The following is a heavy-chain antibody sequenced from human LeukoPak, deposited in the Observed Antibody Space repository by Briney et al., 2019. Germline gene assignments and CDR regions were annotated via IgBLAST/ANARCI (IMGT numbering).Heavy chain of an antibody. V-gene: IGHV3-66*01. J-gene: IGHJ4*02. CDR3: ARGHGGRFRPFDY. D-gene: IGHD3-16*01. Sequence: GGSLRLSCAASGFTVSSNYMSWVRQAPGKGLEWVSVIYSGGSTYYADSVKGRFTISRDNSKNTLYLQMNSLRAEDTAVYYCARGHGGRFRPFDYWGQRTLVTVSS. CDR2: IYSGGST. CDR1: GFTVSSNY.